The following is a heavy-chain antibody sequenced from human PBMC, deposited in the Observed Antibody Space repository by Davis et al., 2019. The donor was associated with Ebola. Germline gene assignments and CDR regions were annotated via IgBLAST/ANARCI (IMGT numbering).Heavy chain of an antibody. CDR2: ISYDGSNN. V-gene: IGHV3-30*04. D-gene: IGHD3-10*01. CDR3: ARDLWFGEFIVHGMDV. CDR1: EFTFSAYP. J-gene: IGHJ6*02. Sequence: GGSLRLSCAASEFTFSAYPMHWVRQAPGKGLEWVAAISYDGSNNYYADSVKGRFTISRDNAKNSLYLQMNSLRAEDTAVYYCARDLWFGEFIVHGMDVWGQGTTVTVSS.